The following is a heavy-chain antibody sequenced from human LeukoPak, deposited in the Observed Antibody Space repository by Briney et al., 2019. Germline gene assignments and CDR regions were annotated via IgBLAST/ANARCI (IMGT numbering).Heavy chain of an antibody. CDR1: GYTFSTYD. V-gene: IGHV1-8*01. Sequence: GASVKVSCKASGYTFSTYDINWVRQAAGQGLEWMGWVNGNTGDTGYAQNFQDRVTMTRNTSINTAYMELSSLSSVTAADTAVYYCARGAAREYFQHWGQGTLVTVSS. CDR2: VNGNTGDT. D-gene: IGHD6-13*01. CDR3: ARGAAREYFQH. J-gene: IGHJ1*01.